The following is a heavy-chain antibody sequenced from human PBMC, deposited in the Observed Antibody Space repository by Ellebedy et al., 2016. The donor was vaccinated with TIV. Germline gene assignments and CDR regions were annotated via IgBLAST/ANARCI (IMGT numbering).Heavy chain of an antibody. V-gene: IGHV1-18*04. Sequence: AASVKVSCKASGYRFITNGISWVRQAPGQGLEWMGWISGYNGNTDFAQKFQGRVTLTTDTSTSTAYMELRSLRSDDTAVYFCARSGELWAGYFGPWGQGTLVTVSS. CDR2: ISGYNGNT. D-gene: IGHD3-10*01. CDR1: GYRFITNG. CDR3: ARSGELWAGYFGP. J-gene: IGHJ5*02.